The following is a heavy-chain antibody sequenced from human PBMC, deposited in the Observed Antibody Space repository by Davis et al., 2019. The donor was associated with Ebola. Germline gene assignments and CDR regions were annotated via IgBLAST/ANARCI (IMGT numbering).Heavy chain of an antibody. V-gene: IGHV3-30-3*01. J-gene: IGHJ4*02. CDR3: AGDQGDS. CDR2: ISNDGNNE. Sequence: PGGSLRLSCAASGFTLSTGLTFSTYGMHWVRQAPGKGLEWVAVISNDGNNEDYAESVKGRFTISRDNAKTSLYLQMNSLRAEDTAVYYCAGDQGDSWGQGTLVTVSS. CDR1: GFTLSTGLTFSTYG.